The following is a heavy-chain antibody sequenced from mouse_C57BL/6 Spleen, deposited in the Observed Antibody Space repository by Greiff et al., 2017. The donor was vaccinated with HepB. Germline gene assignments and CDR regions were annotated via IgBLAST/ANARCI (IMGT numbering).Heavy chain of an antibody. J-gene: IGHJ3*01. Sequence: ESGPGLVKPSQSLSLTCSVTGYSITSGYYWNWIRQFPGNKLEWMGYISYDGSNNYNPSLKNRISITRDTSKNQFFLKLNSVTTEDTATYYCARDDHYGSSGFAYWGQGTLVTVSA. CDR2: ISYDGSN. CDR3: ARDDHYGSSGFAY. V-gene: IGHV3-6*01. CDR1: GYSITSGYY. D-gene: IGHD1-1*01.